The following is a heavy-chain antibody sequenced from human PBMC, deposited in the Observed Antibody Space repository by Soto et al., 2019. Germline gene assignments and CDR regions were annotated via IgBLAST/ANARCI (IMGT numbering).Heavy chain of an antibody. D-gene: IGHD5-18*01. CDR2: IIPILGTA. CDR1: GGTFSSYA. V-gene: IGHV1-69*12. Sequence: QVQLVQSGAEVKKPGSSVKVSCKASGGTFSSYAISWVRQAPGQGLEWMGGIIPILGTANYAQKVQGRVTITAHDSTSTAYLVLSSPRAEDTAVNYCARAPRGYSYGKFDYWGQGTLVTVSS. J-gene: IGHJ4*02. CDR3: ARAPRGYSYGKFDY.